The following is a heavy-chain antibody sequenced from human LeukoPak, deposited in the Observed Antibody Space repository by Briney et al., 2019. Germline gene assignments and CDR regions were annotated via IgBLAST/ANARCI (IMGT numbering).Heavy chain of an antibody. CDR1: GGSFSGYY. J-gene: IGHJ4*02. Sequence: SETLSLTCAVYGGSFSGYYWSWIRQPPGKGLEWIGEINHSGSTNYNPSLKSRVTISVDTSKNQFSLKVSSVTAADTAVYYCATRFWSGYYVDYWGQGTLVTVSS. D-gene: IGHD3-3*01. V-gene: IGHV4-34*01. CDR2: INHSGST. CDR3: ATRFWSGYYVDY.